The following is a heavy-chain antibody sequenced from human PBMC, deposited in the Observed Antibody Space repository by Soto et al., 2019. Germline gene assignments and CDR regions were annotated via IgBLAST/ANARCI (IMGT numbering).Heavy chain of an antibody. J-gene: IGHJ5*02. V-gene: IGHV3-11*01. CDR3: ARDLNAGYCSSTSCYVGWFDP. CDR2: ISSSGSTI. D-gene: IGHD2-2*01. Sequence: GGSLRLSCAASGFTFSDYYMSWIRQAPGKGLEWVSYISSSGSTIYYADSVKGRFTISRDNAKNSLYLQMNSLRAEDTAVYYCARDLNAGYCSSTSCYVGWFDPWGQGTLVTVSS. CDR1: GFTFSDYY.